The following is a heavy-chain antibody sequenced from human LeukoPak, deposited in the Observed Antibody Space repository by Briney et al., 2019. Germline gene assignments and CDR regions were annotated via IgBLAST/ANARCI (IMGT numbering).Heavy chain of an antibody. CDR3: AKYRDSLFDY. Sequence: GGSLRLSCGASGFTFSSYAMSWVRQAPGKGLDWIPTISGSAGSTYYADSVKGRFTISRDNSKNTLYLQMNSLRAEDTAVYYCAKYRDSLFDYWGQGTLVTVSS. CDR1: GFTFSSYA. J-gene: IGHJ4*02. D-gene: IGHD1-26*01. V-gene: IGHV3-23*01. CDR2: ISGSAGST.